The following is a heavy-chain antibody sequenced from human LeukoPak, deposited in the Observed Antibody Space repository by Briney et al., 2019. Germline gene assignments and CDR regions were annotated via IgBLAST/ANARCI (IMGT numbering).Heavy chain of an antibody. CDR2: ISSNGGST. J-gene: IGHJ4*02. CDR1: GFTFSSYA. V-gene: IGHV3-64*01. Sequence: PGGSLRLSCAAPGFTFSSYAMHWVRQAPGKGLEYVSAISSNGGSTYYANSVKGRFTISRDNSKNTLYLQMGSLRAEDMAVYYCARDRGYSGYDPLFDYWGQGTLVTVSS. CDR3: ARDRGYSGYDPLFDY. D-gene: IGHD5-12*01.